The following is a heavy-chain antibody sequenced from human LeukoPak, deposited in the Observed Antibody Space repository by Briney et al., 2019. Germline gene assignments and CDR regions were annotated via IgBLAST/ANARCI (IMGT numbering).Heavy chain of an antibody. J-gene: IGHJ3*02. CDR3: ARDNSGYYAFDI. CDR2: ISGSGGST. D-gene: IGHD5-12*01. CDR1: GFTFSSYA. Sequence: GGSLRLSCAASGFTFSSYAMSWVRQAPGKGLEWVSAISGSGGSTYYADSVKGRFTISRDNAKETLYLQMNSLRAEDTAVYYCARDNSGYYAFDIWGQGTMVTVPS. V-gene: IGHV3-23*01.